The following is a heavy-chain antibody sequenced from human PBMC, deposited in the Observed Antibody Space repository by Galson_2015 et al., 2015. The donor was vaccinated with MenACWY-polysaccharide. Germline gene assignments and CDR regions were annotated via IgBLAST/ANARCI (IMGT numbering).Heavy chain of an antibody. CDR3: ARDYCSRTSCSGMDV. V-gene: IGHV3-30-3*01. D-gene: IGHD2-2*01. CDR2: ISYDDSSK. J-gene: IGHJ6*02. CDR1: GFTFNSYA. Sequence: SLRLSCAASGFTFNSYAMHWVRQAPGKGLEWVAGISYDDSSKYYADAVEGRFTISRDNSKNTLSLQMHSLGAEATAVYYCARDYCSRTSCSGMDVWGQGTTVTVSS.